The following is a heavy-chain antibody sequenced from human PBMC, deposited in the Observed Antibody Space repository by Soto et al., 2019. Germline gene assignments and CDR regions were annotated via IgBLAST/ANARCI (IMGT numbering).Heavy chain of an antibody. J-gene: IGHJ4*01. V-gene: IGHV4-30-2*01. CDR2: IYHSGRT. CDR1: GGSIGGRGCC. Sequence: SETLCVTWGVAGGSIGGRGCCWSWIRQPPGKGLEWIGYIYHSGRTYYNPSLKSRVTISVDRSKNQFSLKLSSVTAADTSVYYCASALEGYGHYTAYRGHGTLVTVSS. CDR3: ASALEGYGHYTAY. D-gene: IGHD5-12*01.